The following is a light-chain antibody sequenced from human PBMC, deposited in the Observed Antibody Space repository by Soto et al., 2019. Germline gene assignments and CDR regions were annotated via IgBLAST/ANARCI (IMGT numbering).Light chain of an antibody. J-gene: IGKJ3*01. CDR2: AAS. CDR3: QHFDDSPPVFT. CDR1: QSVNSHF. Sequence: IVLTQSPGTLSLSLGERATLSCRASQSVNSHFLAWYQQKPGQAPRLLIHAASSRATGVPDRFSGSGSGTDFTLTISRLEPEDFALYYCQHFDDSPPVFTFGPGTPVDIK. V-gene: IGKV3-20*01.